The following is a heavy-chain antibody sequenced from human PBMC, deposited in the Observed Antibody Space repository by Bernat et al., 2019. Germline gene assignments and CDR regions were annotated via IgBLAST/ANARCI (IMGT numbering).Heavy chain of an antibody. J-gene: IGHJ4*02. V-gene: IGHV3-23*01. D-gene: IGHD2-21*02. CDR3: AKDSASFVVVTAADY. Sequence: EVQLLESGGGLVQPGGSLRLSCAASGFTFSSYAMSWVRQAPGKGLEWVSAISGSSGSTYYADSVKGRFTISRDNSKNTLYLQMNSLRAEDTAVYYCAKDSASFVVVTAADYWGQGTLVTVSS. CDR1: GFTFSSYA. CDR2: ISGSSGST.